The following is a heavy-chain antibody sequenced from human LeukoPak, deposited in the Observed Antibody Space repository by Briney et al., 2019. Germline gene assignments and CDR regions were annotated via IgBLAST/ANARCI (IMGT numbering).Heavy chain of an antibody. CDR2: IYYSGST. D-gene: IGHD3-3*01. CDR1: GGSISSYY. J-gene: IGHJ4*02. V-gene: IGHV4-59*01. Sequence: SETLSITCTVSGGSISSYYWSWIRQPPGKGLEWIGYIYYSGSTNYNPSLKSRVTISVDTSKNQFSLKLSSVTAADTAVYYCARGHYDFYYWGQGTLVTVSS. CDR3: ARGHYDFYY.